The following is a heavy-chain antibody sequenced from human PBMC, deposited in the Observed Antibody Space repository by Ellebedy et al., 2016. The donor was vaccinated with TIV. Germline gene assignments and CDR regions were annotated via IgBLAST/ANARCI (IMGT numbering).Heavy chain of an antibody. CDR3: ARDTFFSFDS. Sequence: GESLKISCAASGFTFNRYSMNWVRQAPGKGLEWVSYFSTSDSTVTRYAESVKGRFTISRDNAKDSLYLQMDSLRAEDTAVYYCARDTFFSFDSWGQGTLVTVSS. CDR2: FSTSDSTVT. CDR1: GFTFNRYS. J-gene: IGHJ5*01. V-gene: IGHV3-48*04.